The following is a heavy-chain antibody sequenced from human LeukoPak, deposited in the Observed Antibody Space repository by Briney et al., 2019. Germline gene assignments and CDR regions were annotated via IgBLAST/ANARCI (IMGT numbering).Heavy chain of an antibody. V-gene: IGHV3-66*01. CDR1: GFTVSSNY. J-gene: IGHJ4*02. CDR2: IYSGGST. Sequence: GGSLRLSCAASGFTVSSNYMSWVRQAPGKGLEWVSVIYSGGSTYYADSVKGRFTISRDNSKNTLYLQMNSLRAEDTAVYYCARAPLGWGSYYFDYWGQGTLVTVSS. D-gene: IGHD6-19*01. CDR3: ARAPLGWGSYYFDY.